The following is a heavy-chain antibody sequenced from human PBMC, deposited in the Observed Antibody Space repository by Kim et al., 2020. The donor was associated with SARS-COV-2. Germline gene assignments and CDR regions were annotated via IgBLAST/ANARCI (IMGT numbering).Heavy chain of an antibody. CDR3: AKAQIARTGFTMILVVIQQSGPFDY. CDR2: ISWNSGSI. CDR1: GFTFGDYA. J-gene: IGHJ4*02. Sequence: GGSLRLSCAASGFTFGDYAMHWVRQAPGKGLEWVSGISWNSGSIGYADSVKGRFTISRDNAKNSLYLQMNSLRAEDTALYYCAKAQIARTGFTMILVVIQQSGPFDYWGQGTLVTVSS. V-gene: IGHV3-9*01. D-gene: IGHD3-22*01.